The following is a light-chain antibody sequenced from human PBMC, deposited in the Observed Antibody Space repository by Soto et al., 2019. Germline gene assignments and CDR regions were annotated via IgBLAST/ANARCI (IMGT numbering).Light chain of an antibody. Sequence: QSVLTQPPSVSAAPGQKVTISCSGSSSNIGHNYVSWYQQLPGTAPKLLIYDNNKRPSGIPDRFSGSKSGTSATLGITGLQTGDEADYDCGTWDSSLSAVVFGGGTKLTVL. J-gene: IGLJ2*01. CDR3: GTWDSSLSAVV. CDR1: SSNIGHNY. V-gene: IGLV1-51*01. CDR2: DNN.